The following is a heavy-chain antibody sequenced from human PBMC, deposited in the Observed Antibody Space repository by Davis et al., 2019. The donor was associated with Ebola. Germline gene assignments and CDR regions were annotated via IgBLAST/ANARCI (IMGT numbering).Heavy chain of an antibody. V-gene: IGHV4-39*01. CDR1: GGSISSSSYY. Sequence: PSETLSLTCTVSGGSISSSSYYWGWIRQPPGKGLEWFGSIYYSGSTYYNPSLKSRVTISVDTSKNQFSLKLSSVTAADTAVYYCARHEGYSYGRYGSGSYPFDYWGQGTLVTVSS. J-gene: IGHJ4*02. D-gene: IGHD3-10*01. CDR3: ARHEGYSYGRYGSGSYPFDY. CDR2: IYYSGST.